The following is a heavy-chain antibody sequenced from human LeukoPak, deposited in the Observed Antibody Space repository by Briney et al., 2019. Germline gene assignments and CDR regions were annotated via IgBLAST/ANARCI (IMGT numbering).Heavy chain of an antibody. CDR2: IYSGGST. Sequence: AGGSLRLSCAASGFTVSSNYMSWVRQAPGKGLEWVSVIYSGGSTYYADSVKGRFTISRDNSKNTLYLQMNSLRAEDTAVYYCARGEDDDGFPPQYYFDYWGQGTLVTVSS. V-gene: IGHV3-53*01. CDR3: ARGEDDDGFPPQYYFDY. CDR1: GFTVSSNY. D-gene: IGHD3-10*01. J-gene: IGHJ4*02.